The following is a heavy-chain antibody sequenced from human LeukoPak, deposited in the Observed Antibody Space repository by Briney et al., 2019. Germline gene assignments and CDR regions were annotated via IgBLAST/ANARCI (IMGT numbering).Heavy chain of an antibody. CDR2: ISYDGSNK. D-gene: IGHD3-10*01. V-gene: IGHV3-30-3*01. J-gene: IGHJ3*02. CDR1: GFTFSSYA. Sequence: GGPLRLSCAASGFTFSSYAMHWVRQAPGKGLEWVAVISYDGSNKYYADSVKGRFTISRDNSKNTLYLQMNSLRAEDTAVYYCARDDDYYGSGYDAFDIRGQGTMVTVSS. CDR3: ARDDDYYGSGYDAFDI.